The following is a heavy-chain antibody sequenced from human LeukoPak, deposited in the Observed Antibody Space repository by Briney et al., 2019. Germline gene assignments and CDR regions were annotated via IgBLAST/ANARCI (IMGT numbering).Heavy chain of an antibody. CDR2: IYHSGST. D-gene: IGHD3-22*01. CDR3: ASETDDSSGYPSVYYYYYMDV. J-gene: IGHJ6*03. V-gene: IGHV4-38-2*02. CDR1: GYSISSGYY. Sequence: NPSETLSLTCTVSGYSISSGYYSGWIRQPPGKGLEWIGSIYHSGSTYYNPSLKSRVTISVDTSKNQFSLKLSSVTAADTAVYYCASETDDSSGYPSVYYYYYMDVWGKGTTVTVSS.